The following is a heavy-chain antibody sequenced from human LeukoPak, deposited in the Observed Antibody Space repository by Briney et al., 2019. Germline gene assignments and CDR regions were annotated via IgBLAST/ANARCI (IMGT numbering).Heavy chain of an antibody. V-gene: IGHV3-23*01. CDR1: GFTFTSYA. CDR2: ISPGGGST. D-gene: IGHD6-19*01. Sequence: GGSLILSCAASGFTFTSYAMSWVRQAPGKGLEWVSAISPGGGSTYYPDSVKGRFTISRDNSKNTLYLQVNSLRAEDTAVYFCAKEPTSRGSGRGYFDLWGRGTLVTVPS. CDR3: AKEPTSRGSGRGYFDL. J-gene: IGHJ2*01.